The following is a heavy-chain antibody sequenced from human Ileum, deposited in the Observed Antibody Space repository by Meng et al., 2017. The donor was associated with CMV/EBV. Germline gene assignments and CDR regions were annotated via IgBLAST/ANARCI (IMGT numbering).Heavy chain of an antibody. V-gene: IGHV3-23*01. J-gene: IGHJ4*02. CDR3: ARSGGNSFGPHCFDF. D-gene: IGHD5-12*01. Sequence: SGLSFGTYAMAWVRKVPGKVMEWGSSLISSGYRTYYTESVKGRYTITRDNSKNTMYLEMTSLRAEDTAVYYCARSGGNSFGPHCFDFWGQGTLVTVSS. CDR2: LISSGYRT. CDR1: GLSFGTYA.